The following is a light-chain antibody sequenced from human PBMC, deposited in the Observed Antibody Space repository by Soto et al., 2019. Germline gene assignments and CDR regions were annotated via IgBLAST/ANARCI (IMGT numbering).Light chain of an antibody. V-gene: IGLV2-14*01. Sequence: QSVLTQPGSVSGSPGQSITISCTGTSSDVGGYNYVSWYQQHPGKAPKLMIYEVSNRPSGVSNRFSGSKSGNTASLTISGLQAEDEADYYCSSYTGSTYVFGTGTKLTVL. J-gene: IGLJ1*01. CDR2: EVS. CDR3: SSYTGSTYV. CDR1: SSDVGGYNY.